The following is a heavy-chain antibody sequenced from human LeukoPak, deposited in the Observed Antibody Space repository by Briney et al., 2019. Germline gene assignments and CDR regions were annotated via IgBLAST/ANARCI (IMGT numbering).Heavy chain of an antibody. Sequence: GASVKVSRQASGYTFTGYYMHWVRQAPGQGLEWMGWINPNSGGTNYAQKFQGRVTMTRDTSISTAYMELSRLRSDDTAVYYCAREFAAYYDFWSGYAPKNWFDPWGQGTLVTVSS. CDR2: INPNSGGT. CDR1: GYTFTGYY. J-gene: IGHJ5*02. CDR3: AREFAAYYDFWSGYAPKNWFDP. V-gene: IGHV1-2*02. D-gene: IGHD3-3*01.